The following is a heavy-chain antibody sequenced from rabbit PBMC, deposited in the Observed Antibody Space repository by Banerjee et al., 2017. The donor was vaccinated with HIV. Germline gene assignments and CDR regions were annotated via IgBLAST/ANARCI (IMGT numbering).Heavy chain of an antibody. CDR3: ARDQRYYTYGYAGYAYTFNL. CDR2: IYNGDGST. D-gene: IGHD6-1*01. V-gene: IGHV1S40*01. Sequence: QSLEESGGDLVKPGASLTLTCTASGFSFSSSYYMCWVRQAPGKGLEWIACIYNGDGSTYYASWVNGRFSISRSTSLNTVTLQMTSLTAADTATYFCARDQRYYTYGYAGYAYTFNLWGPGTLVTVS. J-gene: IGHJ4*01. CDR1: GFSFSSSYY.